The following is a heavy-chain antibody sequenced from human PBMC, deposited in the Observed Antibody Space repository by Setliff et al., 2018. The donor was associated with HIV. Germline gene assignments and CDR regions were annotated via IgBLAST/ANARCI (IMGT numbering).Heavy chain of an antibody. CDR2: IYYSGSN. CDR1: GGSISSSSYY. CDR3: ARDIATVATPDRDD. Sequence: SETLSLTCTVSGGSISSSSYYWGWIRQPPWKGLEWIGSIYYSGSNYYNTSLKSRVTISVDTSKNQFSLKLSSVTAADTAVYYCARDIATVATPDRDDWGQGTLVTVSS. D-gene: IGHD4-17*01. V-gene: IGHV4-39*02. J-gene: IGHJ4*02.